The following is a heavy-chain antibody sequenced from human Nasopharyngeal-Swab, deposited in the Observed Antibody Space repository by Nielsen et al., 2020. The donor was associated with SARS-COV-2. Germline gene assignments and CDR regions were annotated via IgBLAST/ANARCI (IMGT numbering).Heavy chain of an antibody. CDR1: GFSMSQFW. J-gene: IGHJ4*02. V-gene: IGHV3-7*03. CDR3: TRDASGWSQY. CDR2: INEDGSEK. Sequence: GVSLKISCAASGFSMSQFWMGWVRQAPGKGLEWVININEDGSEKYSVDSVKGRFTISRDNAKNSLYLQMDSLRADDTAVYYCTRDASGWSQYWGQGTLVTVSS. D-gene: IGHD6-19*01.